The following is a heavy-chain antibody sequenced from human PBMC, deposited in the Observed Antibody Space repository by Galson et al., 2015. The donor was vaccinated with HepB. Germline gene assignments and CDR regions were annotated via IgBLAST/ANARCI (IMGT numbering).Heavy chain of an antibody. J-gene: IGHJ4*02. CDR3: ARGYNWNDDTTYFDY. Sequence: SLRLSCAASGFTFSNNWMSWVRQAPGKGLEWVANIKEDGSEKYYVDSVKGRFTISRDNAKNSLYLQMNSLRAGDTALYYCARGYNWNDDTTYFDYWGQGALVTVSS. D-gene: IGHD1-1*01. CDR1: GFTFSNNW. V-gene: IGHV3-7*03. CDR2: IKEDGSEK.